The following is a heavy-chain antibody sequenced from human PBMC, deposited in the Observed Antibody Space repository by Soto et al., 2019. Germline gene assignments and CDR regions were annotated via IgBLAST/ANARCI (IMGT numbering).Heavy chain of an antibody. CDR3: AREQQPNTGFDP. CDR2: IYYSGST. V-gene: IGHV4-59*01. D-gene: IGHD6-13*01. Sequence: QVQLQESGPGLVKPSETLSLTCTVSGGSISSYYWTWIRQPPGKGLEWIGYIYYSGSTHYNPSLKSRVTISVDTSKNQFSLKLSSVTAADTAVYYCAREQQPNTGFDPWGQGALVTVSS. CDR1: GGSISSYY. J-gene: IGHJ5*02.